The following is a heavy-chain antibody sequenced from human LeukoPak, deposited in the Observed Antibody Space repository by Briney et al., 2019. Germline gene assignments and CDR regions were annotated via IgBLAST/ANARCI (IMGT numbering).Heavy chain of an antibody. V-gene: IGHV3-7*01. Sequence: GGSLRLSCAASGFTFSSYWMSWVRQAPGKGLEWVANIKQDGSEKYYVDSVKGRFSISRDNAKNSLYLQMNSLRAEDTAVYYCARDGRVLRFLEWLDAFDIWGQGTMVTVSS. D-gene: IGHD3-3*01. CDR1: GFTFSSYW. CDR3: ARDGRVLRFLEWLDAFDI. CDR2: IKQDGSEK. J-gene: IGHJ3*02.